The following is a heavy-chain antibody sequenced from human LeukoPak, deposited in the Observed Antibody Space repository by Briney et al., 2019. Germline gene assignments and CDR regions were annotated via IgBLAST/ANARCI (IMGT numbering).Heavy chain of an antibody. Sequence: ASVKVSCKASGHTFTGYYMHWVRQAPGQGLEWMGRINPNSGGTNHAQKFQGRVTMTRDTSISIAYMELSRLRSDDTAVYYCARVKISDSSGYNWGQGTLVTVSS. V-gene: IGHV1-2*06. J-gene: IGHJ4*02. CDR3: ARVKISDSSGYN. CDR2: INPNSGGT. D-gene: IGHD3-22*01. CDR1: GHTFTGYY.